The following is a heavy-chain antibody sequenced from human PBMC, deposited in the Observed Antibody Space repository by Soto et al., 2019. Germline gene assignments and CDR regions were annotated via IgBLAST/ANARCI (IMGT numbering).Heavy chain of an antibody. J-gene: IGHJ6*02. CDR3: AREAMGTYGMDV. CDR1: GGTFSSYA. Sequence: SVKVSCKASGGTFSSYAISWVRQAPGQGLEWVGGIIPIFGTANYAQKFQGRVTITADESTSTAYMELSSLRSEDTAVYYCAREAMGTYGMDVWGQGTTVTSP. CDR2: IIPIFGTA. V-gene: IGHV1-69*13. D-gene: IGHD5-18*01.